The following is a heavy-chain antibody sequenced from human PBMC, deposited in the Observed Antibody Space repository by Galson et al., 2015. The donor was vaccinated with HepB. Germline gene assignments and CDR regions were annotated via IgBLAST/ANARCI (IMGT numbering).Heavy chain of an antibody. J-gene: IGHJ4*02. CDR1: GFTFSSYA. Sequence: SLRLSCAASGFTFSSYAMSWVRQAPGKGLEWVSAISGSGGSTYYADSVKGRFTISRDNSKNTLYLQMNSLRAEDTAVYYCAKDRRRSSAFDYWGQGTLVTVSS. CDR3: AKDRRRSSAFDY. V-gene: IGHV3-23*01. CDR2: ISGSGGST. D-gene: IGHD6-6*01.